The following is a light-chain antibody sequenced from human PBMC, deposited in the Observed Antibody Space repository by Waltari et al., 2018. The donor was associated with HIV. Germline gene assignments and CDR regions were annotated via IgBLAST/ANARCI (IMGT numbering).Light chain of an antibody. Sequence: DIIMTKSPDSLAVAVGVRVTINCKSSRNILCNSDNKNYLAWYQQKAGQAPRVLISWASTRPVGVPSSIRTFGVPERFSGSGSGTNFSLTISSLQEDDVAVYYCQQYYSLPPTFGGGTRVERK. CDR1: RNILCNSDNKNY. V-gene: IGKV4-1*01. CDR2: WAS. J-gene: IGKJ4*01. CDR3: QQYYSLPPT.